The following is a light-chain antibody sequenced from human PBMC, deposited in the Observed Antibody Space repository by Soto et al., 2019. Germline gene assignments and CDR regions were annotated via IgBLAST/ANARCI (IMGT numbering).Light chain of an antibody. CDR1: QSVGSSN. Sequence: ELVLTQSPGTLSLSPGERATLSCRASQSVGSSNLAWYQQKPGQAPRLLIYGASSRATAIPDRFSGGGSGTDFTLTICRLEPEDFAVYYCQQYGSSPRTFGQGTKVDIK. CDR2: GAS. V-gene: IGKV3-20*01. J-gene: IGKJ1*01. CDR3: QQYGSSPRT.